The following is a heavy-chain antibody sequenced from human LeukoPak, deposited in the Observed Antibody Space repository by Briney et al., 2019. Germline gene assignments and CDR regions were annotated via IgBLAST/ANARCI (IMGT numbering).Heavy chain of an antibody. J-gene: IGHJ6*02. CDR1: GYTFTGYY. V-gene: IGHV1-2*02. CDR3: ARDRGTYYYDSSGRDGMDV. D-gene: IGHD3-22*01. CDR2: INPNSGGT. Sequence: ASVKVSCKASGYTFTGYYMHWVRQAPGQGLEWMGWINPNSGGTNYAQKFQGRVTMTRDTSISTAYMELSRLRSDDTAVYYCARDRGTYYYDSSGRDGMDVWGQGTTVTVSS.